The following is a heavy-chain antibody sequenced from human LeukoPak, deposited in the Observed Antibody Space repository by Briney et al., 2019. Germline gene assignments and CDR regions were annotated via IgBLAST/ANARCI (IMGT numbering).Heavy chain of an antibody. D-gene: IGHD1-7*01. J-gene: IGHJ4*02. Sequence: GGSLRLSCVASGFTFRNYWMNWVRQAPGKGLEWVANIKPDGSEKRYVDSVKGRFTISRDNAKNSLYLQMNSLRAEDTAVYYCARVVGTDEGADYWGQGTLVTVSS. CDR2: IKPDGSEK. CDR1: GFTFRNYW. CDR3: ARVVGTDEGADY. V-gene: IGHV3-7*04.